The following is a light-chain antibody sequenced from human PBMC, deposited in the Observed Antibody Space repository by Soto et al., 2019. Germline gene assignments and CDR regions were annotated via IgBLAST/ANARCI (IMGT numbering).Light chain of an antibody. CDR3: QQYINWPVYT. CDR2: GAF. J-gene: IGKJ2*01. V-gene: IGKV3-15*01. Sequence: EIVMTQSPATLSVSPGEGATLSCRASQSVGSSLAWYQQKPGQPPRILIYGAFTRVTGIPARFSGSGSGTEFTLTISSLQYEDFAVYYCQQYINWPVYTFGQGTKLEIK. CDR1: QSVGSS.